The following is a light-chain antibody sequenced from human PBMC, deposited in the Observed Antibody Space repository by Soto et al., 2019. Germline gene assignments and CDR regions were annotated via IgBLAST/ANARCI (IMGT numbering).Light chain of an antibody. Sequence: QSVLTQPASVSGFLGQSITMSCTGSSGDVGTFNLVSWFQQHPGKAPKLLIFEGTKRPSGVSDRFSGSKSGNTASLTISGLQAEDEADYHCCSYAGTRTSWVFGTGTKV. V-gene: IGLV2-23*01. CDR3: CSYAGTRTSWV. J-gene: IGLJ1*01. CDR2: EGT. CDR1: SGDVGTFNL.